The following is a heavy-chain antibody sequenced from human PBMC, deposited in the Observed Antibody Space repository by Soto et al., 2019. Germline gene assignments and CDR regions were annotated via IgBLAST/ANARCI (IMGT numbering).Heavy chain of an antibody. CDR3: AKGILSATIAHYAMDG. Sequence: GGSLRLSCEASGFDFRSSAMHWVRQAPGKGLEWVGVISYDGGNIYYADSVKGRVTIARDNSKNTLSVHVKSLRPEDTAVYYCAKGILSATIAHYAMDGWGQGTTVTVSS. CDR2: ISYDGGNI. D-gene: IGHD2-21*01. CDR1: GFDFRSSA. J-gene: IGHJ6*02. V-gene: IGHV3-30*18.